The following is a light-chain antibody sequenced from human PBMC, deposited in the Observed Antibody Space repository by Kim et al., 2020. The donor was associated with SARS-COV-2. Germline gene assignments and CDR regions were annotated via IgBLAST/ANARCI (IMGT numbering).Light chain of an antibody. CDR2: QDS. CDR3: QAWDSSHVV. Sequence: SYELTQPPSVSVSPGQTASITCSGDKLGDKYACWYQQKPGQSPVLVIYQDSKRPSGIPERFSGSNSGNTATLTISGTQAIDEADYYCQAWDSSHVV. CDR1: KLGDKY. J-gene: IGLJ2*01. V-gene: IGLV3-1*01.